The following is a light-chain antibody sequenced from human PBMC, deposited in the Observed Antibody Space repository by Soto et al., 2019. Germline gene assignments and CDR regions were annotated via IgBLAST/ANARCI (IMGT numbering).Light chain of an antibody. CDR3: QQYNKWLWT. V-gene: IGKV3-15*01. Sequence: EVVMTQSPATLSVSPGERATLSCRASQSGNANLAWYQQKPGQAPRLLIHGASNRATGIPARLSGSGFGTEFILTISSLQSEDFAVYYCQQYNKWLWTFGQETKVEI. J-gene: IGKJ1*01. CDR2: GAS. CDR1: QSGNAN.